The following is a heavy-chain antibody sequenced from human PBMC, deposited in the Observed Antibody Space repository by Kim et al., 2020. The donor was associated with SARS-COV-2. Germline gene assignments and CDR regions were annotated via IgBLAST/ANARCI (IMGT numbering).Heavy chain of an antibody. CDR1: GFTFGDYA. J-gene: IGHJ4*02. CDR2: ISWNSGSI. V-gene: IGHV3-9*01. D-gene: IGHD6-6*01. CDR3: AKESYSSSGVDY. Sequence: GGSLRLSCAASGFTFGDYAMHWVRQAPGKGLEWVSGISWNSGSIGYADSVKGRFTISRDNAKNSLYLQMNSLRAEDTALYYCAKESYSSSGVDYWGQGTLVTVSS.